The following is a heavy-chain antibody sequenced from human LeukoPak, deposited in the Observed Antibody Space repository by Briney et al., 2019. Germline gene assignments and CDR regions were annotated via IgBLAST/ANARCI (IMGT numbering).Heavy chain of an antibody. CDR2: IRSKTDGGTT. Sequence: GGSLRLSCAASAFTFSNAWMSWVRQAPGKGLEWVGRIRSKTDGGTTDYAAPVKGRFTISRDESKNTLYLQMNSLKTEDTGVYYCTTGGEFCTSTSCSLENWGQGTLVTVSS. D-gene: IGHD2-2*01. V-gene: IGHV3-15*01. CDR1: AFTFSNAW. J-gene: IGHJ4*02. CDR3: TTGGEFCTSTSCSLEN.